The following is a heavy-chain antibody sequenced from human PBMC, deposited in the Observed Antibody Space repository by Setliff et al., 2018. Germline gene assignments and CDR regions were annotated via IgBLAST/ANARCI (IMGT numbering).Heavy chain of an antibody. CDR2: IIPMFGT. J-gene: IGHJ4*02. V-gene: IGHV1-69*13. CDR1: GGTFSSYV. Sequence: SVKVSCKASGGTFSSYVISWVREAPGQGLEWMGGIIPMFGTNYAQKFQGRVTITADESTSTADMELSSLRSEDTSVYYCARGAPGRYCSGGSCSYFDYWGQGILVTVSS. D-gene: IGHD2-15*01. CDR3: ARGAPGRYCSGGSCSYFDY.